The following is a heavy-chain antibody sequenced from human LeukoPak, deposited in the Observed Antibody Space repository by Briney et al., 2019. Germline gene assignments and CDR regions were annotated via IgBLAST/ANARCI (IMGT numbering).Heavy chain of an antibody. J-gene: IGHJ3*02. CDR2: ISSNGGST. V-gene: IGHV3-64*01. CDR3: AREVGATDAFDI. CDR1: GFTFSSYA. Sequence: GGSLRLSCAASGFTFSSYAVHWVRQAPGKGLEYVSAISSNGGSTYYANSVEGRFTISRDNSKNTLYLQMGSLRAEDMAVYYCAREVGATDAFDIWGQGTMVTVSS. D-gene: IGHD1-26*01.